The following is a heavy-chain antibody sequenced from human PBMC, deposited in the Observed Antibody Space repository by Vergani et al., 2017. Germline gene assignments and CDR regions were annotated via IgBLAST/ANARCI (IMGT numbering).Heavy chain of an antibody. CDR1: GYTFSNYY. Sequence: QVQVVQSGAEVKKSGASVKVSCKTSGYTFSNYYMHWVRQAPGQGLEWMGIINPSGGHTNYAQKFQGRVTMTRDTSTSTVYMELSSLRSEDTAVYYCARGGITIFGVANYYYYYMDVWGKGTTVTVSS. V-gene: IGHV1-46*01. CDR2: INPSGGHT. CDR3: ARGGITIFGVANYYYYYMDV. J-gene: IGHJ6*03. D-gene: IGHD3-3*01.